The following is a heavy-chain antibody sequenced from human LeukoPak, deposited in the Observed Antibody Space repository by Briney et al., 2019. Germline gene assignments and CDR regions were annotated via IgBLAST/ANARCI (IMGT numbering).Heavy chain of an antibody. CDR2: INHSGST. Sequence: SETLSLTCAVYGGTFSGYYWSWIRQPPGKGLEWIGEINHSGSTNYNPSLKSRVTISVDTSKNQFSLKLSSVTAADTAVYYCARDRAVAEGYWGQGTLVTVSS. CDR3: ARDRAVAEGY. D-gene: IGHD6-19*01. V-gene: IGHV4-34*01. J-gene: IGHJ4*02. CDR1: GGTFSGYY.